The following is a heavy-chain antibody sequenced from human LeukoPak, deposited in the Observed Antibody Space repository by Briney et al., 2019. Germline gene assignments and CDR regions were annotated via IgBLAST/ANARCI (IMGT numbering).Heavy chain of an antibody. Sequence: GASVKVSCKASGYTFTSYDINWVRQATGQGLEWMGWMNPNSGNTGYAQKFQGRVTMTRNTSISTAYMELSSLRSEDTAVYYCARGPPYYDFWSGYLYYYYYGMDVWGQGTTVTVSS. CDR1: GYTFTSYD. CDR3: ARGPPYYDFWSGYLYYYYYGMDV. CDR2: MNPNSGNT. J-gene: IGHJ6*02. D-gene: IGHD3-3*01. V-gene: IGHV1-8*01.